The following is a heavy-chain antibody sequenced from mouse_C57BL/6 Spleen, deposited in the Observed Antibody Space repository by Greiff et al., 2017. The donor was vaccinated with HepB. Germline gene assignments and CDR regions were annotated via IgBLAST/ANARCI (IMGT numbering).Heavy chain of an antibody. V-gene: IGHV5-9*01. CDR2: ISGGGGNT. Sequence: EVHLVESGGGLVKPGGSLKLSCAASGFTFSSYTMSWVRQTPEKRLEWVATISGGGGNTYYPDSVKGRFTISRDNAKNTLYLQMSSLRSEDTALYYCARLGITTVVARYFDYWGQGTTLTVSS. J-gene: IGHJ2*01. CDR1: GFTFSSYT. CDR3: ARLGITTVVARYFDY. D-gene: IGHD1-1*01.